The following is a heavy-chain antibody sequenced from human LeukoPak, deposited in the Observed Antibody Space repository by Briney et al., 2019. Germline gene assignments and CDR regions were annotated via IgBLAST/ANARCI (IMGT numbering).Heavy chain of an antibody. J-gene: IGHJ4*02. CDR1: GGSISSYY. V-gene: IGHV4-59*01. CDR3: ARDNGSGWVFDY. Sequence: ASETLSLTCTVSGGSISSYYWSWIRQPPGKGLEWIGYIYYSGSTNYSPSLKSRVTISVDTSKNQFSLKLSSVTAADTAVYYCARDNGSGWVFDYWGQGTLVTVSS. D-gene: IGHD6-19*01. CDR2: IYYSGST.